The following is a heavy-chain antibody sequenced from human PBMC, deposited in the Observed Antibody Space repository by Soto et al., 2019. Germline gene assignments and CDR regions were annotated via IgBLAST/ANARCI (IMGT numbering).Heavy chain of an antibody. CDR3: ARDLGGWPDY. D-gene: IGHD1-26*01. CDR1: GYTFTSYA. J-gene: IGHJ4*02. CDR2: INAGNGNT. Sequence: ASVKVSCKASGYTFTSYAMHWVRQAPGQRLEWTGWINAGNGNTKYSQKFQGRVTITGDTSASTAYMELSSLRFEDTAVYYCARDLGGWPDYWGQGTLVTVSS. V-gene: IGHV1-3*01.